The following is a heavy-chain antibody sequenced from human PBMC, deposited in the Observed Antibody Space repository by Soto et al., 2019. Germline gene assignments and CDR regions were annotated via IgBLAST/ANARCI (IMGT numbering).Heavy chain of an antibody. CDR1: GFTFNYYW. V-gene: IGHV3-74*01. Sequence: EVQLVESGGGLVQPGGSLRLSCVASGFTFNYYWMHWVRQAPGKGLVWVSRIQSDGSSPDYVDSVKGRFTISRDNAKNTLYLKMNNLRAADATVYYCARGGDPDYWGQGTLVTVSS. D-gene: IGHD2-21*02. J-gene: IGHJ4*02. CDR2: IQSDGSSP. CDR3: ARGGDPDY.